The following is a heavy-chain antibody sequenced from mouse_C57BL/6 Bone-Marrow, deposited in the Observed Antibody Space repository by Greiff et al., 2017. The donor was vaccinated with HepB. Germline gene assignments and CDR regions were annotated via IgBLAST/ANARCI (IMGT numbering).Heavy chain of an antibody. CDR2: IRNKANGYTT. D-gene: IGHD1-1*01. CDR1: GFTFTDYY. Sequence: EVNVVESGGGLVQPGGSLSLSCAASGFTFTDYYMSWVRQPPGKALEWLGFIRNKANGYTTEYSASVKGRFTISRDNSQSILYLQMNALRAEDSATYYCASLFYYYGSSYFDYWGQGTTLTVSS. V-gene: IGHV7-3*01. J-gene: IGHJ2*01. CDR3: ASLFYYYGSSYFDY.